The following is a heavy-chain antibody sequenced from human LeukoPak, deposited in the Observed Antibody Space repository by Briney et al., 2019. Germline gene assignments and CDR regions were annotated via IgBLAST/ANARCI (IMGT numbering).Heavy chain of an antibody. D-gene: IGHD3-22*01. Sequence: GGSLRLSCEASGFSFSYAWMSWVRQAPGKGLQWVGRIKTKTDGGTTDYAAPVRGRFTISRDDSKNTLHLQINSLQTEDTAVYYTTTVKSSGYYNRVDYFDYWGQGTLVTVSS. J-gene: IGHJ4*02. CDR2: IKTKTDGGTT. CDR1: GFSFSYAW. CDR3: TTVKSSGYYNRVDYFDY. V-gene: IGHV3-15*01.